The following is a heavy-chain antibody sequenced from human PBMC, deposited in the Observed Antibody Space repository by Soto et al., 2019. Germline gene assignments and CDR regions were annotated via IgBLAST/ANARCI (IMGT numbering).Heavy chain of an antibody. CDR3: AKDGVDHNSVWDPFDI. CDR2: MGGANGDT. D-gene: IGHD2-15*01. V-gene: IGHV3-23*01. Sequence: RRLSCAASGFIFSDYAISWVRQAPWKGLEWVAGMGGANGDTYYTESVRGRFAISRDNSKSTLFLQLSSLRAEDTAVYFCAKDGVDHNSVWDPFDIWGQGTLVTVSS. J-gene: IGHJ3*02. CDR1: GFIFSDYA.